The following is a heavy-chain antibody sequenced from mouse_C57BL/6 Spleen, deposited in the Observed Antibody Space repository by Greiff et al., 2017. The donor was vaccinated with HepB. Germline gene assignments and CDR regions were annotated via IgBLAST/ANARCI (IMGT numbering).Heavy chain of an antibody. J-gene: IGHJ1*03. CDR2: IDPSDSYT. D-gene: IGHD3-1*01. CDR1: GYTFTSYW. CDR3: AISGAPHRYFDV. Sequence: QVQLQQPGAELVMPGASVKLSCKASGYTFTSYWMHWVKQRPGQGLEWIGEIDPSDSYTTYNQKFKGKSTLTVDKSSSTAYMQLSSLTSEDSAVYYCAISGAPHRYFDVGGTGTTVTVSS. V-gene: IGHV1-69*01.